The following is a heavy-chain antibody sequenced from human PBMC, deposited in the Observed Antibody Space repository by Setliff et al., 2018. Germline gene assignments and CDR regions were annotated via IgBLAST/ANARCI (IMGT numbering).Heavy chain of an antibody. J-gene: IGHJ4*02. CDR2: ISPYSGET. D-gene: IGHD3-16*01. V-gene: IGHV1-18*01. Sequence: ASVKVSCKTSGFRFTSFGLSWVRQAPGQGLEWMGWISPYSGETNYAQKFQDRLTVTAGTSSKTTYMGLRSLTSDDTAVYFCTRSRGPRVVLAADFDFWGQGTLVTVSS. CDR3: TRSRGPRVVLAADFDF. CDR1: GFRFTSFG.